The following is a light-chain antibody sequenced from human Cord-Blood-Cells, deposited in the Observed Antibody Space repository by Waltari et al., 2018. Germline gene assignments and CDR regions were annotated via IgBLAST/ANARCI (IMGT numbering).Light chain of an antibody. Sequence: QSALTQPASVSGSPGQSITISCTGTSSDVGGYNYVSWYQQHPGKAPKLMIYEVSNRPSWVSNLFAGSKSGNTASLTISGLQAEEEADYYCSSYTSSSTLLFGGGTKLTVL. J-gene: IGLJ2*01. V-gene: IGLV2-14*01. CDR2: EVS. CDR1: SSDVGGYNY. CDR3: SSYTSSSTLL.